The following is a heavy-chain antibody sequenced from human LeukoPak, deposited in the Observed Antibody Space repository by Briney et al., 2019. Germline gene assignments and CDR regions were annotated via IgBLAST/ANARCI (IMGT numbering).Heavy chain of an antibody. CDR1: GYSFTTYW. CDR2: IYPGDSDT. J-gene: IGHJ3*02. D-gene: IGHD3-22*01. Sequence: GASLKISCKGSGYSFTTYWIGWVRQMPGKGLEWVGIIYPGDSDTRYSPSFQGQVTISADKSISTAYLQWSSLMASDTAMYYCARPAGSGGYFDAFDIWGQGTMVTVSS. V-gene: IGHV5-51*01. CDR3: ARPAGSGGYFDAFDI.